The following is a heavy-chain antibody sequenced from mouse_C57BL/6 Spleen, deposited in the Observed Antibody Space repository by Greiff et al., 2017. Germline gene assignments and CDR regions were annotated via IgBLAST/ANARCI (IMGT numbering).Heavy chain of an antibody. D-gene: IGHD2-12*01. CDR3: ARVYDAYAMDY. CDR2: IRNKANGYTT. J-gene: IGHJ4*01. Sequence: EVKLVESGGGLVQPGGSLSLSCAASGFTFTDYYMSWVRQPPGKALEWLGFIRNKANGYTTEYSASVKGRFTISRDNSQSILYLQMNALRAEDSATYYCARVYDAYAMDYWGQGTSVTVSS. CDR1: GFTFTDYY. V-gene: IGHV7-3*01.